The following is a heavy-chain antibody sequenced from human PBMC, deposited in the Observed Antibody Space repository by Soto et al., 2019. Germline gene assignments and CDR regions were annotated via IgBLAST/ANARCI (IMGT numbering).Heavy chain of an antibody. V-gene: IGHV3-48*03. CDR1: GFTFSSFE. CDR2: ISSGGSTK. J-gene: IGHJ3*02. CDR3: AREGPADGLDI. Sequence: EGQLVESGGGWAQPGGSLSLSCAASGFTFSSFEMNWVRQAPGKGLECVAYISSGGSTKFYADSVKGRFTISRDNAKNSLLLQMHSLTAEDLAVYYCAREGPADGLDIWGQGTMVTVSS.